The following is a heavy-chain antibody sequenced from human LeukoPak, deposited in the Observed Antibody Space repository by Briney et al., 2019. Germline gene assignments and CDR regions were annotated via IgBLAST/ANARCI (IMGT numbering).Heavy chain of an antibody. V-gene: IGHV3-48*01. J-gene: IGHJ4*02. D-gene: IGHD3/OR15-3a*01. CDR2: ISSSSSTI. CDR1: GFTFSSYS. Sequence: GGSLRLSCAASGFTFSSYSMNWVRQAPGKGLEWASYISSSSSTIYYADSVKGRFTISRDNAKNSLYLQMNSLRAEDTAVYYCARDLSYDFWSGYNPDYWGQGTLVTVSS. CDR3: ARDLSYDFWSGYNPDY.